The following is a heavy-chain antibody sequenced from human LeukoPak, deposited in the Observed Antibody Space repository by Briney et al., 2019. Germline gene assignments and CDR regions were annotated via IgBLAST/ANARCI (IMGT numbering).Heavy chain of an antibody. J-gene: IGHJ6*03. CDR1: GSHFATYW. Sequence: GASLKISCKAPGSHFATYWIAWGRQMPGKGLGGGAIIFPADSENKFSPSFRGQVTISADQSHRPAYLQWSSLKASDTAMYYCARHHWTDLAYFDYMDVWGKGTTIPVSS. CDR2: IFPADSEN. CDR3: ARHHWTDLAYFDYMDV. V-gene: IGHV5-51*01. D-gene: IGHD3/OR15-3a*01.